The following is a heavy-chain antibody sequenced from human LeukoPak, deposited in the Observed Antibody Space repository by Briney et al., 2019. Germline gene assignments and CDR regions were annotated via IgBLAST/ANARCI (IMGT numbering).Heavy chain of an antibody. CDR3: AKDIQGSY. V-gene: IGHV3-7*05. J-gene: IGHJ4*02. CDR1: GFTSSNSW. D-gene: IGHD2-21*01. Sequence: GGPLRLSCIVSGFTSSNSWMNWVRQAPGKGLEWVANIKEDGSTRYYVDSVKGRFTISRDNAENSLYLQMNSLRAEDTAIYYCAKDIQGSYWGQGTLVTVSS. CDR2: IKEDGSTR.